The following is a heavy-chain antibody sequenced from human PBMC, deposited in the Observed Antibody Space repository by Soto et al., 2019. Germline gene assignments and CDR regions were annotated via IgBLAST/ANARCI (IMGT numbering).Heavy chain of an antibody. Sequence: SVKVSCKASGGTFSSYAISWVRQAPGQGLEWMGGIIPIFGTANYAQKFQGRVTITADESTSTAYMELSSLRSEDTAVYYFARLRLNSGSYTHFDYWGQGTLVTVSS. CDR2: IIPIFGTA. CDR1: GGTFSSYA. CDR3: ARLRLNSGSYTHFDY. J-gene: IGHJ4*02. D-gene: IGHD1-26*01. V-gene: IGHV1-69*13.